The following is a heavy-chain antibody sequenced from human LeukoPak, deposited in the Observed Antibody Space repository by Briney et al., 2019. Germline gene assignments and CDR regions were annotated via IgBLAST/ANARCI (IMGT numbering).Heavy chain of an antibody. CDR2: FSYSGNT. CDR3: ARHLSGFSPDDAFDI. V-gene: IGHV4-39*01. CDR1: GGSITSSSHQ. J-gene: IGHJ3*02. Sequence: SETLSLTCTVSGGSITSSSHQWGWIRQPPGKGLEWMGSFSYSGNTYYNPSLKSRVTISVDTSKNQFSLKLSSVTAADTAVYYCARHLSGFSPDDAFDIWGQGTMVTVSS. D-gene: IGHD6-19*01.